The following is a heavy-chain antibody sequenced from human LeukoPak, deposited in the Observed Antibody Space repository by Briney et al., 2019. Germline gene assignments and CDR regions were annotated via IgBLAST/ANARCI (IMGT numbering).Heavy chain of an antibody. CDR2: INHSGST. CDR1: GGSFSGYY. Sequence: SETLSLTCAVYGGSFSGYYWSWIRQPPGKGLEWIGEINHSGSTNYNPSLKSRVTISVDTSKNQFSLKLSSVTAADTAVYYCARSIGRDAYSFGYWGQGTLVTVSS. V-gene: IGHV4-34*01. D-gene: IGHD5-24*01. J-gene: IGHJ4*02. CDR3: ARSIGRDAYSFGY.